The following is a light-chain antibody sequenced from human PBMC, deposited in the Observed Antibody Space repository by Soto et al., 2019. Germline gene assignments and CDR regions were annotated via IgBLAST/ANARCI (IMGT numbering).Light chain of an antibody. J-gene: IGLJ1*01. Sequence: QSALTQPASVPGSPGQSITISCTGTSSDVGGYNYVSWFQQHPGKAPKLMIYEVSNRPSGVSNRFSGSRSGNTASLTISGLQSEDEAEYYCNSYTNNNTFVFGTGTKVTVL. V-gene: IGLV2-14*01. CDR2: EVS. CDR3: NSYTNNNTFV. CDR1: SSDVGGYNY.